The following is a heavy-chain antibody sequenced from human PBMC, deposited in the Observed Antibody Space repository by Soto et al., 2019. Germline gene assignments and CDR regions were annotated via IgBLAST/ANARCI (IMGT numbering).Heavy chain of an antibody. CDR1: GFSLTTSGVG. J-gene: IGHJ4*02. V-gene: IGHV2-5*02. CDR2: IYWDDDK. D-gene: IGHD3-3*01. CDR3: PHRVIRTAFALVTTTAIHFDF. Sequence: QITLNESGPTQVKPRQTLTLTCTFSGFSLTTSGVGVGWIRQSPGKAPEWLALIYWDDDKRYSPSLKIRLTIPKDTSKNQVVLTMADLDPADTATYYCPHRVIRTAFALVTTTAIHFDFGSQGTPVAVSS.